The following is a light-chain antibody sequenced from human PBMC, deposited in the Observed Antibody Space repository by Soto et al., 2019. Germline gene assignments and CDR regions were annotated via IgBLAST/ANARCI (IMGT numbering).Light chain of an antibody. CDR3: QSYDSSMTVVL. J-gene: IGLJ3*02. V-gene: IGLV1-40*01. CDR2: DST. Sequence: QSELTQPPSVSGAPGQRVTISCTGGSSNIGAGYDVQWYQQLPGTTPTLLISDSTNRPPGVPDRFSGSQSDTSASLVITGLQAEDEADYYCQSYDSSMTVVLFGGVTKLTVL. CDR1: SSNIGAGYD.